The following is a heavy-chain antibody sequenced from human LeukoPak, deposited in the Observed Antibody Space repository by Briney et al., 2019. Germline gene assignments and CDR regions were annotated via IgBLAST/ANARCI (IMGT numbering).Heavy chain of an antibody. CDR2: ISSYSGNT. J-gene: IGHJ4*02. Sequence: GSVKVSCKASGYTFTSYGISWVRQAPGQGLEWMAWISSYSGNTNYAQNLQGRVTMTTDTSTNAAYMELRSLRSDDTAVYYCARDRGGTYYFNYWGQGTLVTVSS. D-gene: IGHD1-26*01. CDR1: GYTFTSYG. CDR3: ARDRGGTYYFNY. V-gene: IGHV1-18*01.